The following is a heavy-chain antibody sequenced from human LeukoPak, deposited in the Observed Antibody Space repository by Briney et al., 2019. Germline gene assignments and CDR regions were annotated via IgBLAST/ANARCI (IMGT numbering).Heavy chain of an antibody. CDR1: GFTFTSSA. J-gene: IGHJ4*02. CDR3: AKDSAVTTVDY. V-gene: IGHV3-23*01. CDR2: ISGSGGST. Sequence: GGSLRFSCAASGFTFTSSAVSWVRQAPGKGLEWVSAISGSGGSTYYADSVKGRFTISRDNSKNTLYLQMNSLRAEDTAVYYCAKDSAVTTVDYWGQGTLVTVSS. D-gene: IGHD4-17*01.